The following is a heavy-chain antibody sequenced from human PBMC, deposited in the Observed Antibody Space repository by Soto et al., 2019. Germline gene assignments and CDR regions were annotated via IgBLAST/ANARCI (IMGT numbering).Heavy chain of an antibody. CDR1: GYDLSRHW. Sequence: ASLKISRKGSGYDLSRHWIASARQKPGKGLEWIGVVYPGDSETRDSPSFPGRVTMSADKSTDTAYLQWSSLKASDTTMYYCAKSEVLESWGQGTMVTVAS. CDR2: VYPGDSET. CDR3: AKSEVLES. J-gene: IGHJ3*02. V-gene: IGHV5-51*01. D-gene: IGHD3-10*01.